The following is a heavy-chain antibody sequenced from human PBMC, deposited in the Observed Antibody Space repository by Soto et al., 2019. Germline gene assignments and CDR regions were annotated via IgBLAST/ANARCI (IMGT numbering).Heavy chain of an antibody. CDR3: ARGMTTVTTLDY. CDR2: IYYSGST. J-gene: IGHJ4*02. D-gene: IGHD4-17*01. Sequence: PSETLSLTCTVSGGSISSSSYYWGWIRQPPGKGLEWIGYIYYSGSTNYNPSLKSRVTISVDTSKKQFSLKLSSVTAAETAVYYCARGMTTVTTLDYWGQGTLVTVSS. V-gene: IGHV4-61*05. CDR1: GGSISSSSYY.